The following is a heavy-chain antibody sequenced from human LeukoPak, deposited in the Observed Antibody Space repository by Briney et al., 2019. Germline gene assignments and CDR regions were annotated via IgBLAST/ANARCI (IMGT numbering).Heavy chain of an antibody. J-gene: IGHJ4*02. CDR3: ARGPHGGSYRYFDY. D-gene: IGHD1-26*01. CDR1: GYTFTGYY. V-gene: IGHV1-2*02. CDR2: INPNSGGT. Sequence: ASVKVSCKASGYTFTGYYMHWVRQAPGQGLEWIGWINPNSGGTNYAQKFQGRVTMTRDTSISTAYMELSRLRSDDTAVYYCARGPHGGSYRYFDYWGQGTLVTVSS.